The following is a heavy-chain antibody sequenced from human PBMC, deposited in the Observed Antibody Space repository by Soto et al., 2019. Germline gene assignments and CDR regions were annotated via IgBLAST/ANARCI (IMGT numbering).Heavy chain of an antibody. D-gene: IGHD2-15*01. J-gene: IGHJ4*02. V-gene: IGHV4-39*02. CDR3: GKVLIGATGHTDSDS. CDR2: IDDNRVT. Sequence: SENLSLTCTVSSGSIYRSGYYWGRIRQPPGRGREWLGNIDDNRVTYSNPSRKLRITISRDTSKNHFSLKFVSVTASDTALYYCGKVLIGATGHTDSDSWGPGTLVTVSS. CDR1: SGSIYRSGYY.